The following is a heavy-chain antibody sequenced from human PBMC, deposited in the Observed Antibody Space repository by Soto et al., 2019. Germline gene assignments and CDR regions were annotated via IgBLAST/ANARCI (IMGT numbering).Heavy chain of an antibody. V-gene: IGHV3-74*01. Sequence: EVHLVESGGGLVQPGGSLRLSCAASGFTFSSHWMHWVRQVPGKGLVWVSRIKSDGSSTAYADSVKGRFTISRDNAKNTLYLQMNSLRVEDSAVYYCARDRPEILNPTDHPMFDYWGQGTLVTVSS. CDR1: GFTFSSHW. J-gene: IGHJ4*02. CDR3: ARDRPEILNPTDHPMFDY. D-gene: IGHD6-6*01. CDR2: IKSDGSST.